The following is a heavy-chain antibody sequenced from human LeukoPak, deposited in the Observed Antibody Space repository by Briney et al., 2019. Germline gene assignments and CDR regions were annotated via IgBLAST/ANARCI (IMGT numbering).Heavy chain of an antibody. V-gene: IGHV4-30-2*01. D-gene: IGHD7-27*01. CDR1: GGSISSGGYS. CDR2: IYHSGST. J-gene: IGHJ4*02. Sequence: SQTLSLTCAVSGGSISSGGYSWSWIRQPPGKGLEWIGYIYHSGSTYYNPSLKSRVTLSVDRSKNQFSLKLSSVTAADTAVYYCARGGSGVIDYWGQGTLVTVSS. CDR3: ARGGSGVIDY.